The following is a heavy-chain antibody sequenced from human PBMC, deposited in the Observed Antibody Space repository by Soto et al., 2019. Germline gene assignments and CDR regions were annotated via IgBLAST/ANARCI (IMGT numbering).Heavy chain of an antibody. CDR2: INSDGSST. J-gene: IGHJ6*02. V-gene: IGHV3-74*01. D-gene: IGHD3-22*01. Sequence: QPGGSLRLSCAASGFTFSSYWMHWVRQAPGKGLVWVSRINSDGSSTSYADSVKGRFTISRDNAKNTLYLQMNSLRAEDTAVYYCARDPYYYDSSGYFFLEEYYYGMDVWGQGTTVTVSS. CDR1: GFTFSSYW. CDR3: ARDPYYYDSSGYFFLEEYYYGMDV.